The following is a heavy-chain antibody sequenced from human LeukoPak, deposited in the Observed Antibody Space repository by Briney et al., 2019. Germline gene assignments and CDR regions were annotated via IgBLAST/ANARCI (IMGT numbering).Heavy chain of an antibody. CDR2: ISACNGNT. V-gene: IGHV1-18*04. Sequence: ASVKVSCKASGYTFTSYGISWVRQAPGQGLEWMGWISACNGNTNYAQKLQGRVTITTDTSTSTAYMELRSLGSDDTAVYYCARTPSSSGWFHAFDTWGQGTMVTVSS. CDR1: GYTFTSYG. J-gene: IGHJ3*02. CDR3: ARTPSSSGWFHAFDT. D-gene: IGHD6-19*01.